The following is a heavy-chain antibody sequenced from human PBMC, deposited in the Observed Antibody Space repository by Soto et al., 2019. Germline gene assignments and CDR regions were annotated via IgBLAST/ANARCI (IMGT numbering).Heavy chain of an antibody. Sequence: SESLSLTCNLSGASISSYNYWFWFRQHRGNGLRWMGSLISSGNVIYDPTLQSRLSLCVDTSKIQFSLMLMSVTAADTAVYYCVRHAQWLIRAYGGQGSLVTVST. CDR2: LISSGNV. V-gene: IGHV4-39*01. CDR1: GASISSYNY. J-gene: IGHJ4*01. D-gene: IGHD6-19*01. CDR3: VRHAQWLIRAY.